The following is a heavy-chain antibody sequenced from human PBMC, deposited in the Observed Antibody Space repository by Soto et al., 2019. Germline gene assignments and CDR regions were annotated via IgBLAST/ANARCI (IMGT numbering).Heavy chain of an antibody. Sequence: AASVKVSCKASGYTFTSYAMHWVRQAPGQRLEWMGWINAGNGNTKYSQKFQGRVTITRDTSASTAYMELSSLRSEDTAVYYCARGPHIVVVTAIRGGSYYFDYWGQGTLVTV. D-gene: IGHD2-21*02. CDR1: GYTFTSYA. J-gene: IGHJ4*02. CDR2: INAGNGNT. V-gene: IGHV1-3*01. CDR3: ARGPHIVVVTAIRGGSYYFDY.